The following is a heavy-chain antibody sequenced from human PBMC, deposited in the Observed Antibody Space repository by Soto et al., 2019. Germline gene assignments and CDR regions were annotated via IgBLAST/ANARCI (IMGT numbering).Heavy chain of an antibody. D-gene: IGHD1-26*01. CDR1: GFSFSSYA. CDR2: MSASGGTS. V-gene: IGHV3-23*01. Sequence: EVELLESGGGLIHPGESLRLSCAASGFSFSSYAMIWVRQAPGKGLEWVSVMSASGGTSYFADSVKGRFSMSRDNSKNMFYLEMNSLRAEDTAIYFCAKGSIQHSASIDYWGQGTLVSVSS. CDR3: AKGSIQHSASIDY. J-gene: IGHJ4*02.